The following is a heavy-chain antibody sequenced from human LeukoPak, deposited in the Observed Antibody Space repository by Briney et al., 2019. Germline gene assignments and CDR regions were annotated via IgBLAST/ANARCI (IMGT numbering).Heavy chain of an antibody. CDR2: IIPIFGTA. V-gene: IGHV1-69*05. CDR1: GYTFTSYA. J-gene: IGHJ4*02. Sequence: GASVKVSCKASGYTFTSYAISWVRQAPGQGLEWMGGIIPIFGTANYAQKFQGRVTITTDESTSTAYMELSSLRSEDTAVYYCARDREGSYFDYWGQGTLVTVSS. D-gene: IGHD3-10*01. CDR3: ARDREGSYFDY.